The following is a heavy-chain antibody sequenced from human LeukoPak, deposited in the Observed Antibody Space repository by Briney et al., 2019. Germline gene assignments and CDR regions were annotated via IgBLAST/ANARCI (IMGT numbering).Heavy chain of an antibody. V-gene: IGHV1-18*01. D-gene: IGHD6-19*01. CDR1: GYTFTSYG. Sequence: ASVKVSCKASGYTFTSYGISWVRQAPGQGLEWMGWFSAYNGNTNYAQKLQGRVTMTTDTSTSTAYMELRSLRSDDTAVYYCARSPTYSSGWYAPYDYWGQGTLVTVSS. CDR2: FSAYNGNT. CDR3: ARSPTYSSGWYAPYDY. J-gene: IGHJ4*02.